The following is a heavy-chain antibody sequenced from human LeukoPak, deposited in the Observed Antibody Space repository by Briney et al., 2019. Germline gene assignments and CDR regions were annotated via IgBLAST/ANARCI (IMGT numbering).Heavy chain of an antibody. Sequence: GASVKVFCKASGYIFTSYGINWVRQAPGQGLEWMGWINAYNGDTNSAQNLQGRVTMTTDTPTSTAYMELRNLRSDDTAVYYCARDSWGVIEVIASYYYSVDVWGQGTTVIVSS. CDR3: ARDSWGVIEVIASYYYSVDV. D-gene: IGHD2-15*01. V-gene: IGHV1-18*01. J-gene: IGHJ6*02. CDR1: GYIFTSYG. CDR2: INAYNGDT.